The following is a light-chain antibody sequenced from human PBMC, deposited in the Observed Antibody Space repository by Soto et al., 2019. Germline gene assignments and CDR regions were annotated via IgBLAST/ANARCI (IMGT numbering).Light chain of an antibody. Sequence: EIVLTQSPGTLSLFPGERATLSCRASQSVSGSYLAWYQQKPGQAPRLLIYGASSRATGITDRFSGSGSGTGFTLTISRLEPEDFAVYYCQQYGSSSYTFGQGTKVDIK. CDR2: GAS. CDR3: QQYGSSSYT. CDR1: QSVSGSY. J-gene: IGKJ2*01. V-gene: IGKV3-20*01.